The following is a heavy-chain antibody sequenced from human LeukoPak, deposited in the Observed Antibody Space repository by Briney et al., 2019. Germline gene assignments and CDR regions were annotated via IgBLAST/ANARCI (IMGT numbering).Heavy chain of an antibody. CDR1: GYTFTSYT. J-gene: IGHJ5*02. Sequence: ASVKVSCKASGYTFTSYTISWVRQAPGQGLEWMGWISAHNGDTNYAQKFQGRVTMTTDTSTSTVNMELSSLRSEDTAVYYCARALDRFDPWSQGTLVTVSS. V-gene: IGHV1-18*01. CDR2: ISAHNGDT. CDR3: ARALDRFDP. D-gene: IGHD1-1*01.